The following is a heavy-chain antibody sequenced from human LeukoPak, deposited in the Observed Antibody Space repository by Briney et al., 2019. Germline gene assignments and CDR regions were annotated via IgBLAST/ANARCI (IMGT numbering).Heavy chain of an antibody. CDR2: INPNSGGT. D-gene: IGHD2-15*01. J-gene: IGHJ5*02. Sequence: ASVKVSCKASGYTFTGYYMHWVRQAPGQGLEWMGWINPNSGGTNYAQKFQGRVTMTRDTSISTAYMELSRLRSDDTAVYYCARYCSGGSCYNSRWFDPWGQGTLVTVSS. CDR1: GYTFTGYY. V-gene: IGHV1-2*02. CDR3: ARYCSGGSCYNSRWFDP.